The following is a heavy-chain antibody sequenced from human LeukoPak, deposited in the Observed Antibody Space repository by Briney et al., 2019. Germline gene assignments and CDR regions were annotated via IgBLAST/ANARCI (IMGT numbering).Heavy chain of an antibody. Sequence: PGGSLRLSCAASGFTFSSYWMSWVRQAPGKGLEWVANIKQDGSQKYYVDSVKGRFTISRDNAKKSLYLQMNSLRAEDTAVYYCARGSGIAVLDYWGRGTLVTVSS. V-gene: IGHV3-7*01. CDR3: ARGSGIAVLDY. CDR1: GFTFSSYW. CDR2: IKQDGSQK. J-gene: IGHJ4*02. D-gene: IGHD6-19*01.